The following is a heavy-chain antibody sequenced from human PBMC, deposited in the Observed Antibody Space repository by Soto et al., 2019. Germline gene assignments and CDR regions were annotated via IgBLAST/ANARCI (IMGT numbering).Heavy chain of an antibody. CDR1: GYSFTSYW. J-gene: IGHJ6*02. CDR2: IDPSDSYT. CDR3: ARHWTEYSSGWHYGMDV. Sequence: PGESLKISCKGSGYSFTSYWISWVRQMPGKGLERMGRIDPSDSYTNYSPSFQGHVTISADKSISTAYLQWSSLKASDTAMYYCARHWTEYSSGWHYGMDVWGQVTTVTVS. V-gene: IGHV5-10-1*01. D-gene: IGHD6-25*01.